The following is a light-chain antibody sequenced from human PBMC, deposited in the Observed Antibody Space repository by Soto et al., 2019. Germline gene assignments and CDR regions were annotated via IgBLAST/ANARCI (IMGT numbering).Light chain of an antibody. J-gene: IGKJ1*01. CDR3: LQHNSYPRT. CDR1: QGIRND. Sequence: DIQMTQSPSSLSASVGDRVTITCRASQGIRNDLDWYQQKPGKAPKRLIYAASSLQSGVPSRFSGSGSGTEFTLTINSLQPEDFASYYCLQHNSYPRTFGQGTNVDVK. CDR2: AAS. V-gene: IGKV1-17*01.